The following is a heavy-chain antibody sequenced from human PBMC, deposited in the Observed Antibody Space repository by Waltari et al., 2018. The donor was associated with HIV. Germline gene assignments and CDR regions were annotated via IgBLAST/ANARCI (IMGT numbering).Heavy chain of an antibody. V-gene: IGHV3-33*01. CDR3: ARDRGGLRQPLDY. Sequence: QVQLVESGGGVVQPGRSLRLSCAASGLPFSSFGMHWVRQAPGKGLEWVSVIWFDGSKKFYADSVKGRFTISRDNSKNIVHLQMNSLRAEDTALYYCARDRGGLRQPLDYWGQGTLVTVSS. D-gene: IGHD3-16*01. CDR2: IWFDGSKK. J-gene: IGHJ4*02. CDR1: GLPFSSFG.